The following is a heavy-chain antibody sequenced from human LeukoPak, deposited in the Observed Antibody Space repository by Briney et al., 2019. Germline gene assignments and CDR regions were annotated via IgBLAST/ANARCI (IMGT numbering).Heavy chain of an antibody. Sequence: ASVKVSCKASGYTFTGYYMHWVRQAPGQGFEWMGWINPNSGGTNYAQKFQGRVTMTRDTSISTAYMELSRLRSDDTAVYYCARSIQLRYFDWLLRDSYYYYYMDVWGKGTTVTISS. V-gene: IGHV1-2*02. D-gene: IGHD3-9*01. CDR1: GYTFTGYY. J-gene: IGHJ6*03. CDR2: INPNSGGT. CDR3: ARSIQLRYFDWLLRDSYYYYYMDV.